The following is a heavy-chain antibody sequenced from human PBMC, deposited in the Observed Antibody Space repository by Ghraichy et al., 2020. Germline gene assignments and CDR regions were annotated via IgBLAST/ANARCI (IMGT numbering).Heavy chain of an antibody. D-gene: IGHD3-3*01. Sequence: GGSLRLSCVASGLMFSSNTMNWVRQAPGKGLEWVACISSESRNKYYADSVKGRFTISRDNAKNSLYLQMNSLRAEDTAVYYCSRGGGDGNDLFYQIDVWGLGTTVTVSS. CDR2: ISSESRNK. CDR3: SRGGGDGNDLFYQIDV. J-gene: IGHJ6*02. V-gene: IGHV3-21*04. CDR1: GLMFSSNT.